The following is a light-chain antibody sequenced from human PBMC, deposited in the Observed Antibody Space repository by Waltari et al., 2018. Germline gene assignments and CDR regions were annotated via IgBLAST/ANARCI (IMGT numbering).Light chain of an antibody. CDR2: GAS. J-gene: IGKJ4*01. CDR3: QQYYVWPPIT. CDR1: QSVRTN. Sequence: VLLTQSPASLSVSPGDTVLLSCRASQSVRTNLGWYQQKAGQAPRTLIYGASTRASGVPSRFSGSGSETDFTLIISSLQSEDAAVYFCQQYYVWPPITFGGGTKLEI. V-gene: IGKV3-15*01.